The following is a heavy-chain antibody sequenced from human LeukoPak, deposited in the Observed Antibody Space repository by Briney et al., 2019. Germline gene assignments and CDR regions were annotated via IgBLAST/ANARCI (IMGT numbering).Heavy chain of an antibody. D-gene: IGHD5-18*01. CDR2: INHSGST. J-gene: IGHJ4*02. CDR3: ARVSGYSFGY. Sequence: PSETLSLTCAVYGGSFSGYYWSWIRQPPGKGLEWIGEINHSGSTNYNPSLRSRVTISVDTSKNQFSLKLSSVTAADTAVYYCARVSGYSFGYWGQGTLVTVSS. CDR1: GGSFSGYY. V-gene: IGHV4-34*01.